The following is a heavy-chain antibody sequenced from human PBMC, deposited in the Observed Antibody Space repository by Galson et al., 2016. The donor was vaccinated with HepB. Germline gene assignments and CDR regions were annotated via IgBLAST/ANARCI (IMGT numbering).Heavy chain of an antibody. CDR3: ARAWLRSSIYY. J-gene: IGHJ4*02. D-gene: IGHD5-12*01. CDR2: INHSGST. CDR1: GGSFSGYP. Sequence: SETLSLTCAVYGGSFSGYPWNWIRQPPGKGLEWIGEINHSGSTNYNPSLKSRVTISLDTSKNQFSLILSSVTAADTAVFYCARAWLRSSIYYWGQGNLVIVSS. V-gene: IGHV4-34*01.